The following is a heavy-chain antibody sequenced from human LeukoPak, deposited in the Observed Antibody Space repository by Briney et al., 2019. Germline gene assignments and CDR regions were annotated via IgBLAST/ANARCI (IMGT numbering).Heavy chain of an antibody. CDR2: VGNSGNHI. Sequence: PGGSLRLSCAASGFRVGDYYTSWIRQAPGKGLEWVAVVGNSGNHIDFADSVKGRFTISRDDAKNSVYLQMNSLRVEDTAIYYCAREQWFRFDNWGQGALVTVS. J-gene: IGHJ4*02. CDR3: AREQWFRFDN. CDR1: GFRVGDYY. D-gene: IGHD3-22*01. V-gene: IGHV3-11*01.